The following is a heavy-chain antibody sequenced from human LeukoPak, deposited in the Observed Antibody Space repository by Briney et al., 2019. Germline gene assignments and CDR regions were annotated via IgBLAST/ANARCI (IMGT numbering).Heavy chain of an antibody. D-gene: IGHD6-13*01. Sequence: ASVKVSCKASGYTFTGYYMHWVRQAPGQGLEWMGWINPNSGGTNYAQEFQGRVTMTRDTSISTAYTELSRLRSDDTAVYYCAREIGRGYSSSWYGTGHTLDNWFDPWGQGTLVTVSS. J-gene: IGHJ5*02. CDR3: AREIGRGYSSSWYGTGHTLDNWFDP. V-gene: IGHV1-2*02. CDR2: INPNSGGT. CDR1: GYTFTGYY.